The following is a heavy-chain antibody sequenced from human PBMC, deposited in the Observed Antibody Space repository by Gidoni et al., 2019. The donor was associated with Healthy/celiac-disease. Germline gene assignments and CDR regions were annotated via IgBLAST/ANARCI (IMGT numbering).Heavy chain of an antibody. V-gene: IGHV1-46*01. D-gene: IGHD3-3*01. CDR3: ARDLEKEDDFWSGTFDY. Sequence: QVQLVQSGAEVKKPGASVKVSCKASGYTFTSYYMHWVRQAPGQGLEWMGIINPSGGSTSYAQKFQGRVTMTRDTSTSTVYMELSSLRSEDTAVYYCARDLEKEDDFWSGTFDYWGQGTLVTVSS. CDR1: GYTFTSYY. CDR2: INPSGGST. J-gene: IGHJ4*02.